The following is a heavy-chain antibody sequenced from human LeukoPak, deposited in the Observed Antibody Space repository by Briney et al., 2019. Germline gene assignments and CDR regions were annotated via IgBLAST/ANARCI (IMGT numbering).Heavy chain of an antibody. CDR3: ARVGRWFGELLFPDY. CDR2: VSAYNGNT. D-gene: IGHD3-10*01. V-gene: IGHV1-18*01. Sequence: ASVKVSCKASGYTFTSYGISWVRQAPGQGLEWMGWVSAYNGNTNYAQKLQGRVTMTTDTSTSTAYMELRSLRSDDTAVYYCARVGRWFGELLFPDYWGQGTLVTVSS. CDR1: GYTFTSYG. J-gene: IGHJ4*02.